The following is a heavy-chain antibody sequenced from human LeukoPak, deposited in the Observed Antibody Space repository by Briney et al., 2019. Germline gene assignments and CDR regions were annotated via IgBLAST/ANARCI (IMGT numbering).Heavy chain of an antibody. D-gene: IGHD2-2*01. J-gene: IGHJ4*02. CDR3: ARSGCSSASCYRWYYFDY. CDR2: INHSGST. Sequence: SETLSLTCAVYGGSFSGYYWSWIRQPPGKGLEWIGEINHSGSTNYNPSLKSRVTISVDTSKNQFSLKLSSVTAADTAVYYCARSGCSSASCYRWYYFDYWGQGTLVTVSS. V-gene: IGHV4-34*01. CDR1: GGSFSGYY.